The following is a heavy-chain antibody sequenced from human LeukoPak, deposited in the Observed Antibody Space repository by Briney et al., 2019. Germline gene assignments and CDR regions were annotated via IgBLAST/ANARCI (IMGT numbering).Heavy chain of an antibody. D-gene: IGHD2-15*01. CDR1: GYTFTSYG. V-gene: IGHV1-18*01. Sequence: ASVKVSCKASGYTFTSYGISWARQAPGQGLEWMGWISAYNGNTNYAQKLQGRVTMTTDTSTCTAYMELRSLRSDDTAVYYCARDELVVAGERYYYYGMDVWGQGTTVTVSS. J-gene: IGHJ6*02. CDR2: ISAYNGNT. CDR3: ARDELVVAGERYYYYGMDV.